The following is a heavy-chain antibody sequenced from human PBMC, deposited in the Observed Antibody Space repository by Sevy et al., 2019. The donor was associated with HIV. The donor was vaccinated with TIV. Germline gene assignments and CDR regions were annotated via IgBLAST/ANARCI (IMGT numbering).Heavy chain of an antibody. Sequence: EESLKISCKGSGYSFTSYWIGWVRQMPGKGLEWMGIIYPGDSGTRYSPSFQGQVTISADKSISTAYLQWSSLKASDTAMYYCARQGPQIAARPNYYYYGMDVWGQGTTVTVSS. D-gene: IGHD6-13*01. J-gene: IGHJ6*02. V-gene: IGHV5-51*01. CDR1: GYSFTSYW. CDR3: ARQGPQIAARPNYYYYGMDV. CDR2: IYPGDSGT.